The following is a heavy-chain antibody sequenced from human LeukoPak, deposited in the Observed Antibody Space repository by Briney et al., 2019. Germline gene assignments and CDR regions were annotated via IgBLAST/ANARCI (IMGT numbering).Heavy chain of an antibody. CDR3: ARERIYSNYFGHYYYMDV. D-gene: IGHD4-11*01. J-gene: IGHJ6*03. V-gene: IGHV4-59*01. CDR2: IYYSGST. Sequence: PSETLSLTCTVSGGSISSYYWSWIRQPPGKGLEWIGYIYYSGSTNYNPSLKSRVTISVDTSKNQFSLKLSSVTAADTAVYYCARERIYSNYFGHYYYMDVWGKGTTVTVSS. CDR1: GGSISSYY.